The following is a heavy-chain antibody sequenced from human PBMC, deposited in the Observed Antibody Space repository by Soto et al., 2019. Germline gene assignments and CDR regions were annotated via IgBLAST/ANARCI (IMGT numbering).Heavy chain of an antibody. D-gene: IGHD3-10*01. CDR1: GGSISSGDYY. V-gene: IGHV4-30-4*01. CDR3: ARGLNYFGSGTYNYYYGMDV. J-gene: IGHJ6*02. Sequence: SETLSLTCTVSGGSISSGDYYWSWIRQPPGRGLEWIGYIFYSGTTSHNPSLRSRVTISVDTSKNQFSLKLTSVTAADAAVYYCARGLNYFGSGTYNYYYGMDVWGQGTTVTSP. CDR2: IFYSGTT.